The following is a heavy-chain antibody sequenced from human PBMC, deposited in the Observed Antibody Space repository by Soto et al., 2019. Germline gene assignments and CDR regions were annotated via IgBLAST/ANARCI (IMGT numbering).Heavy chain of an antibody. CDR1: GYTLTRYD. J-gene: IGHJ6*04. CDR2: MNPNSGNT. Sequence: GASVKVPCKGSGYTLTRYDINWVRQAPGQGLEWMGWMNPNSGNTGYAQKFQGRVTMTRNTSISTAYMELSSLRSEDTAVYYCARVHYDFWSGYSLDVWGKGTTVTVSS. V-gene: IGHV1-8*01. D-gene: IGHD3-3*01. CDR3: ARVHYDFWSGYSLDV.